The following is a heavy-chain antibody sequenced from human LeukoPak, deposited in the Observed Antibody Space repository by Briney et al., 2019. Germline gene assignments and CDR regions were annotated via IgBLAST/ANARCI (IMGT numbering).Heavy chain of an antibody. CDR2: IYTRGSA. J-gene: IGHJ5*01. CDR1: GGSISSGRYY. V-gene: IGHV4-61*02. D-gene: IGHD3-10*01. CDR3: ATDGMVRGPDAWFDS. Sequence: SETLSLTCNVSGGSISSGRYYWSWIRQPAGKGLEWIGRIYTRGSANYNPSLKSRVTMSVDTSKNQFSLKLSSVTAADTAVYYYATDGMVRGPDAWFDSWGQGTLVTVSS.